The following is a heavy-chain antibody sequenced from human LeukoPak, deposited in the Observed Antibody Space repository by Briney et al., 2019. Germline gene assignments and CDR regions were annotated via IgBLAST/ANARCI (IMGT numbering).Heavy chain of an antibody. J-gene: IGHJ3*02. D-gene: IGHD1-26*01. V-gene: IGHV1-8*03. Sequence: ASVKVSCKASGSTFIGYYMHWVRQAPGQGLEWMGWMNPNSGNTGYAQKFQGRVTITRNTSISTAYMELSSLRSEDTAVYYCARGGVGAIGDAFDIWGQGTMVTVSS. CDR1: GSTFIGYY. CDR2: MNPNSGNT. CDR3: ARGGVGAIGDAFDI.